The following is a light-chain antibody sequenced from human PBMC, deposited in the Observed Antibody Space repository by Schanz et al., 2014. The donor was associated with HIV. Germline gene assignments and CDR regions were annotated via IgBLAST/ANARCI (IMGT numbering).Light chain of an antibody. V-gene: IGLV2-8*01. CDR1: SREGGDYKE. J-gene: IGLJ3*02. Sequence: QSALTQTPAAGGTNGQSVTISGRGRSREGGDYKELSWYQQPPGKAPKLMIYEVTKRPSGVPDRFSGSKSGNTASLTVSGLQSEDEADYYCSSYAGSKRLWLFGGGRKLTVL. CDR3: SSYAGSKRLWL. CDR2: EVT.